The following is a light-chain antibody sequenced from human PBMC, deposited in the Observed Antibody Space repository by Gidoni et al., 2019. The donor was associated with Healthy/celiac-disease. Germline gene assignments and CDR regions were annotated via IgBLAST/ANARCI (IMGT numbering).Light chain of an antibody. CDR3: QQYDNLPIT. CDR1: QDISNY. J-gene: IGKJ5*01. CDR2: DAS. Sequence: DIQMTQSPSSLSASVGDRVTITCQASQDISNYLNWYQQKPGKAPKLLIYDASNLETGVPSRFSGSGSGTDFPFTISSLQPEDIATYYCQQYDNLPITFGQGTRLGIK. V-gene: IGKV1-33*01.